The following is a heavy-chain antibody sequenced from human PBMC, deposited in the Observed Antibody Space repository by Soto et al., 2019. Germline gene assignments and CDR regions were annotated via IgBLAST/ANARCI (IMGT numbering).Heavy chain of an antibody. CDR1: GVSISSGGYY. J-gene: IGHJ5*02. V-gene: IGHV4-31*03. CDR2: IYYSGST. D-gene: IGHD3-3*01. Sequence: SETLSLTCTVTGVSISSGGYYWSWIRQHPGKGLEWIGYIYYSGSTYYNPSLKSRVTISVDTSKNQFSLKLSSVTAADTAVYYCARLHEDMEWFDPWGQGTLVTVSS. CDR3: ARLHEDMEWFDP.